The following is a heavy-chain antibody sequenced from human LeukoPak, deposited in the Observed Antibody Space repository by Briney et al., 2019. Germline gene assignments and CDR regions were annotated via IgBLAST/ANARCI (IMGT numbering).Heavy chain of an antibody. V-gene: IGHV3-30*18. J-gene: IGHJ4*02. CDR1: GFTFRNYG. CDR2: IADDGGAK. Sequence: PGGSLRLSCVVSGFTFRNYGMHWVRQAPGKGLEWVAVIADDGGAKFYADSVKGRITISRDNSKNTLYLQMNSLRAEDTAVYYCAKEATWGEWYFDYWGQGTLVTVSS. CDR3: AKEATWGEWYFDY. D-gene: IGHD3-10*01.